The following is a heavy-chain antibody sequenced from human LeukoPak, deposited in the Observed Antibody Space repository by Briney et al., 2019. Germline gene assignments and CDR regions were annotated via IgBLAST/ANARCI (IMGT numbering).Heavy chain of an antibody. CDR1: GGTFSSYA. J-gene: IGHJ5*02. CDR3: ARGSASSSNWFDP. D-gene: IGHD6-6*01. CDR2: ISAYNGNT. V-gene: IGHV1-18*01. Sequence: ASVKVSCKASGGTFSSYAIGWVRQAPGQGLEWMGWISAYNGNTNYAQKLQGRVTMTTDTSTSTAYMELRSLRSDDTAVYYCARGSASSSNWFDPWGQGTLVTVSS.